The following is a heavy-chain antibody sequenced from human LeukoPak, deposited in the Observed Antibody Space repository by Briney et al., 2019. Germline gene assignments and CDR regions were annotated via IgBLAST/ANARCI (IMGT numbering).Heavy chain of an antibody. V-gene: IGHV3-21*01. J-gene: IGHJ4*02. CDR3: ARQLAATPIDY. CDR2: ISDSGIYM. CDR1: GFTFSTYN. Sequence: GGSLRLSCAASGFTFSTYNMNWVRQAPGKGLEWVSSISDSGIYMYHADSVRGRFTISRDNVKNTLYLQMDSLRVEDTAVYYCARQLAATPIDYWGQGTLVTVSP. D-gene: IGHD2-15*01.